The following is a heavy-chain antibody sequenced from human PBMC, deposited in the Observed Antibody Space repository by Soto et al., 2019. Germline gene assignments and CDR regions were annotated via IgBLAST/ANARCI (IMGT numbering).Heavy chain of an antibody. CDR3: AIDAKYSISWYYYLGIDV. J-gene: IGHJ6*04. V-gene: IGHV4-4*07. CDR2: VHVTGNI. D-gene: IGHD3-22*01. Sequence: SDTMRFTWTVSSEWLTPGYWRGIRQFAGRGLEWIGRVHVTGNIHYNPSLRSRVTMSSDSSSNQFFLRLSSVTAADTAVYYCAIDAKYSISWYYYLGIDVLGTGTT. CDR1: SEWLTPGY.